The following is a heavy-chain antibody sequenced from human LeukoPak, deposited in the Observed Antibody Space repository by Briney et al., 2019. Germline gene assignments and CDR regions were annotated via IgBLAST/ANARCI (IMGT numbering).Heavy chain of an antibody. D-gene: IGHD1-26*01. V-gene: IGHV4-61*02. CDR1: GGSNSSDSYY. J-gene: IGHJ4*02. CDR3: ARDRLGSGYFDY. Sequence: SETLSLTCTVSGGSNSSDSYYWNWIRQPAGKGLEWIGRIYTSGTTNYNPSLKSRVTISVDTSKNQFSLKLSSVTAVDTAVYYCARDRLGSGYFDYWGQGTLVTVSS. CDR2: IYTSGTT.